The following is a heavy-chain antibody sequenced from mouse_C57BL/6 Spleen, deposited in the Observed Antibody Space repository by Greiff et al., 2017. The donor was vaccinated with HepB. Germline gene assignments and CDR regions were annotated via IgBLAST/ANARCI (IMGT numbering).Heavy chain of an antibody. J-gene: IGHJ3*01. CDR2: INPYNGDT. D-gene: IGHD2-4*01. V-gene: IGHV1-20*01. CDR3: ARWGLRDAY. CDR1: GYSFTGYF. Sequence: VQLQQSGPELVKPGDSVKISCEASGYSFTGYFMNWVMQSHGKSLEWIGRINPYNGDTFYNQKFKGKATLTVDKSSSTAHMELRSLTSEDSAVYYCARWGLRDAYWGQGTLVTVSA.